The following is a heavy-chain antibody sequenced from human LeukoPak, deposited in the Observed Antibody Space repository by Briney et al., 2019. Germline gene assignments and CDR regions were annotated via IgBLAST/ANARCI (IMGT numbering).Heavy chain of an antibody. CDR3: ARGGPSLGVDY. V-gene: IGHV4-61*01. CDR2: ISYSGST. J-gene: IGHJ4*02. Sequence: SETLSLTYTVSGGSVSSGNYYWSWVRQPPGKGLEWIGYISYSGSTNYNPSLKSRVTISVDTSKNRFSLRLSSVTAADTAVYYCARGGPSLGVDYWGQGTLVTVSS. D-gene: IGHD5/OR15-5a*01. CDR1: GGSVSSGNYY.